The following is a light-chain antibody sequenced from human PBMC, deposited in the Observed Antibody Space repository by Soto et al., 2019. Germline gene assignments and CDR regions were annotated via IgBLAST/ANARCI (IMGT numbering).Light chain of an antibody. CDR3: QQYNSWPYT. CDR2: GAS. J-gene: IGKJ2*01. Sequence: EIVMTQSPATLSVSPGERATLSCRASQSVSSILACYQQKPGQAPRLLIYGASTRATGIPARFSGSGSGTEFTLTISSLQSEDFAVYYCQQYNSWPYTFGQGTKLEIK. CDR1: QSVSSI. V-gene: IGKV3-15*01.